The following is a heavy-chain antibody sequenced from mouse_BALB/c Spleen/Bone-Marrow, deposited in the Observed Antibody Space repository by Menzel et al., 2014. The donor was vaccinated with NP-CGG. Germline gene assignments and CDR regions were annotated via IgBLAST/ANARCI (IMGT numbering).Heavy chain of an antibody. Sequence: LLESGAELARPGASVKMSCKASGYTFTSYTMHWVKQRPGQGLEWIGYINPSSGYTNYNQKFKDEATLTADKSSSTAYMQLSSLTSEDSAVYYCVRAAYYRYDEGAWFAYWGQGTLVTVSA. V-gene: IGHV1-4*01. J-gene: IGHJ3*01. D-gene: IGHD2-14*01. CDR3: VRAAYYRYDEGAWFAY. CDR1: GYTFTSYT. CDR2: INPSSGYT.